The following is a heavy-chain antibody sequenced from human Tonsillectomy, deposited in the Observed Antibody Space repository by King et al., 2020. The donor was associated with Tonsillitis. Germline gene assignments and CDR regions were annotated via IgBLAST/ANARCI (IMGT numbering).Heavy chain of an antibody. V-gene: IGHV1-2*02. CDR3: AREGIFGYSSSSGAFDI. CDR1: GYTFTGYY. J-gene: IGHJ3*02. D-gene: IGHD6-6*01. CDR2: INPNSGCT. Sequence: QLLQSGAEVKKPGASVKVSCKASGYTFTGYYMHWVRQSPGQGLEWMGWINPNSGCTNYAQKFQGRVTMTRDTSISTAYMELSRLRSDDTAVYYCAREGIFGYSSSSGAFDIWGQGTMVTVSS.